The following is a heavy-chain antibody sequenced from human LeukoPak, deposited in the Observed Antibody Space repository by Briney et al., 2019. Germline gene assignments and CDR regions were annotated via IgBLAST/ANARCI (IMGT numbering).Heavy chain of an antibody. V-gene: IGHV3-11*01. CDR3: ARDRGRYYDSRGFYWGYYFDS. J-gene: IGHJ4*02. CDR1: GFTFSDYY. CDR2: ISSSGSTI. Sequence: NPGGSLRISCAASGFTFSDYYMSWIRQAPGKGLEWVSYISSSGSTIDYADSVKGRFTISRDNAKNSLYLQMNSLRAEDTAVYYCARDRGRYYDSRGFYWGYYFDSWGQGILVTVST. D-gene: IGHD3-22*01.